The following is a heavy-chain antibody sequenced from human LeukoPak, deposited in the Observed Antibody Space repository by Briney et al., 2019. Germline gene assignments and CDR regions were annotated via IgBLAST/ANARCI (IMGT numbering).Heavy chain of an antibody. Sequence: PSETLSLTCAVYGGSFSGYYWSWIRQPPGKGLEWIGEINHSGSTNCNPSLKSRVTISVDTSKNQFSLKLSSVTAADTAVYYCARGQVEWLRFGIYGPWGQGTLVTVSS. CDR2: INHSGST. CDR1: GGSFSGYY. J-gene: IGHJ5*02. CDR3: ARGQVEWLRFGIYGP. D-gene: IGHD5-12*01. V-gene: IGHV4-34*01.